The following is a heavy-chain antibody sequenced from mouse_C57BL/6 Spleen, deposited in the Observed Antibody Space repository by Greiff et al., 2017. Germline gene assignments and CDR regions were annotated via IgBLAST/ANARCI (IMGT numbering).Heavy chain of an antibody. V-gene: IGHV5-9-1*02. CDR3: TRDPYDYDFPWFAY. J-gene: IGHJ3*01. CDR2: ISSGGDYI. Sequence: EVKVVESGEGLVKPGGSLKLSCAASGFTFSSYAMSWVRQTPEKRLEWVAYISSGGDYIYYADTVKGRFTISRDNARNTLYLQMSSLKSEDTAMYYCTRDPYDYDFPWFAYWGQGTLVTVSA. D-gene: IGHD2-4*01. CDR1: GFTFSSYA.